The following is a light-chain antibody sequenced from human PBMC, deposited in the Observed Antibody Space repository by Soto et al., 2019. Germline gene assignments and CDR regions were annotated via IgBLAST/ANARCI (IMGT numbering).Light chain of an antibody. CDR3: QQYGSSPPYMYT. Sequence: EIVLTQSPGTLSLSPGERATLSCRASQSVSSSYLAWYQQKPGQAPRLLIYCASSRATGIPDRFSGSGSGTDFTLTISRLEPEDFAVYYCQQYGSSPPYMYTFGQGTKLEIK. V-gene: IGKV3-20*01. CDR2: CAS. J-gene: IGKJ2*01. CDR1: QSVSSSY.